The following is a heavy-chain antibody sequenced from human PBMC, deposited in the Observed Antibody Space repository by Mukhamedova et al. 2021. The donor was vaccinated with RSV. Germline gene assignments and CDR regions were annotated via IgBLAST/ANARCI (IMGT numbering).Heavy chain of an antibody. V-gene: IGHV3-30*04. J-gene: IGHJ4*02. CDR3: ASSNHQYSSTWYGGGYYDF. CDR2: ISYDGSNK. Sequence: VRQAPGKGLEWVAVISYDGSNKYYADSVKGRFTISRDNSENTVYLQMNSLRVEDTAVYYCASSNHQYSSTWYGGGYYDFWGQGNL. D-gene: IGHD6-13*01.